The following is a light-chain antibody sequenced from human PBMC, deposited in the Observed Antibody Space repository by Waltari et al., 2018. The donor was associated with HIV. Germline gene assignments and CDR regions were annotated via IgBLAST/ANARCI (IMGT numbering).Light chain of an antibody. V-gene: IGLV2-23*02. CDR1: SSDVGNYNL. CDR2: EFS. CDR3: CSYACSVV. Sequence: QSALTQPASVSGSPGQSITISCTGTSSDVGNYNLVSWYQQHPGKDTKLMIYEFSKRPSGVSIRFSGSTSGIPASPTISCLQAEDEADYYCCSYACSVVFGGGTKLTVL. J-gene: IGLJ2*01.